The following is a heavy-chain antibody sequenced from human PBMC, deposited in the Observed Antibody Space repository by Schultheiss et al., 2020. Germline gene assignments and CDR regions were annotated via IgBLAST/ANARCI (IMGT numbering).Heavy chain of an antibody. CDR3: ARDPTQWRPDH. CDR1: GYTFTTYY. J-gene: IGHJ1*01. V-gene: IGHV1-46*01. Sequence: AYVKVSCKASGYTFTTYYMHWVRQAPGEGLEWMGIINPSGSSATYAQKFQGRVTMTRDTSTSTAYMELSRLRSDDTAVYFCARDPTQWRPDHWGQGTLVTGSS. D-gene: IGHD6-19*01. CDR2: INPSGSSA.